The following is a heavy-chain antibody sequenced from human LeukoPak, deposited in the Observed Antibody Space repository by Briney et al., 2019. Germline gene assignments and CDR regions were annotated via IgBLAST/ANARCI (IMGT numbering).Heavy chain of an antibody. CDR2: IYYSGST. D-gene: IGHD3-22*01. Sequence: SETLSLTCTVSGGSISSSSYYWGWIRQPPGKGLEWIGSIYYSGSTYYNPSLKSRVTISVDTSKNQFSLKLSSVTAADTAVYYCARDRYDSSGYYYCGFGMDVWGQGTTVTVSS. V-gene: IGHV4-39*07. CDR1: GGSISSSSYY. J-gene: IGHJ6*02. CDR3: ARDRYDSSGYYYCGFGMDV.